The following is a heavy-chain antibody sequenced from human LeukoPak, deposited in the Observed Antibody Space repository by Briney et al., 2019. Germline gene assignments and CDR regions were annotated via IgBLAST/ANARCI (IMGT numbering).Heavy chain of an antibody. CDR2: IIPIFGTA. Sequence: ASVKVSCKASGGTFSSYAISWVRQAPGQGLEWMGGIIPIFGTASYAQKFQGRVTITTDESTSTAYMELSSLRSEDTAVYYCARGRVSSGYYAVYYYYMDVWGKGTTVTVSS. V-gene: IGHV1-69*05. J-gene: IGHJ6*03. CDR1: GGTFSSYA. D-gene: IGHD3-22*01. CDR3: ARGRVSSGYYAVYYYYMDV.